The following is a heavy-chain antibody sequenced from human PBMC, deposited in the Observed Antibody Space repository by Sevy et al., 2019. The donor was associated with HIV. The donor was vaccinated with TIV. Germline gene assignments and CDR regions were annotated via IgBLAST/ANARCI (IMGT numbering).Heavy chain of an antibody. CDR3: ARDDGGSRGSYYYYGMDV. CDR1: GGSISSSSYY. D-gene: IGHD2-15*01. Sequence: SETLSLTCTVSGGSISSSSYYWGWIRQPPGKGLEWIGSIYYSGSTYYNPSLKCRVTISVDTSKNQFSLKLSSVTAADTAVYYCARDDGGSRGSYYYYGMDVWGQGTTVTVSS. J-gene: IGHJ6*02. CDR2: IYYSGST. V-gene: IGHV4-39*02.